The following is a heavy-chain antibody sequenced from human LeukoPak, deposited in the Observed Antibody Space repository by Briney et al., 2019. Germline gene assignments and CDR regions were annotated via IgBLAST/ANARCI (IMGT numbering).Heavy chain of an antibody. CDR2: IYYSGST. Sequence: PSETLSLTCTVSGGSISSSSYYWGWIRQPPGKGLEWTGSIYYSGSTYYNPSLKSRVTISVDTSKNQFTLKLSSVSAADTAVYYCASFPQTTVVTPHLDYWGQGTLVSVSS. D-gene: IGHD4-23*01. V-gene: IGHV4-39*01. CDR3: ASFPQTTVVTPHLDY. CDR1: GGSISSSSYY. J-gene: IGHJ4*02.